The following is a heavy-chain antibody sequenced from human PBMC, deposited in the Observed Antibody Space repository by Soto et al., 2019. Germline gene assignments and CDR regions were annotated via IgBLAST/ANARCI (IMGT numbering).Heavy chain of an antibody. CDR3: VREGTYYRWYFAL. CDR2: IWYDGSKE. Sequence: QVQLVESGGGVVQPGRSLRLSCTASGFTFSNYGIHWVRQAPGKGLEWVAGIWYDGSKEYYADSVKGRFTISRDNSKSTLFLQMNSLRADDTAVYYCVREGTYYRWYFALWGRGTLVTVSS. D-gene: IGHD1-26*01. J-gene: IGHJ2*01. CDR1: GFTFSNYG. V-gene: IGHV3-33*01.